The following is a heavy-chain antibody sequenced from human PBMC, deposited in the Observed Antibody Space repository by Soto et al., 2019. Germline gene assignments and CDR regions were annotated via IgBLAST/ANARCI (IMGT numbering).Heavy chain of an antibody. Sequence: QVQLVESGGGVVQPGRSLRLSCAASGFTFSSYGMHWVRQAPGKGLEWVAVISYDGSNKYYADSVKGRFTISRDNSKNALYLQMNSLRAEDTAVYYCAGYNQKTDAFDIWGQGTMVTVSS. D-gene: IGHD3-10*01. J-gene: IGHJ3*02. CDR3: AGYNQKTDAFDI. V-gene: IGHV3-30*03. CDR2: ISYDGSNK. CDR1: GFTFSSYG.